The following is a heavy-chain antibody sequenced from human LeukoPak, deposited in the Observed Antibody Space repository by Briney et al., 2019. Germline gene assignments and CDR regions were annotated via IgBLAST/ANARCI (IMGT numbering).Heavy chain of an antibody. CDR1: GFTFSSYE. CDR2: ISSSGSTI. V-gene: IGHV3-48*03. D-gene: IGHD3-10*01. Sequence: GGSLRLSCAASGFTFSSYEMNWVRQAPGKGLEWISYISSSGSTIYYADSVKGRFTISRDNAKNSLYLQMNSLRAEDTAIYYCARQVWFGESLDYWGQGTLVTVSS. J-gene: IGHJ4*02. CDR3: ARQVWFGESLDY.